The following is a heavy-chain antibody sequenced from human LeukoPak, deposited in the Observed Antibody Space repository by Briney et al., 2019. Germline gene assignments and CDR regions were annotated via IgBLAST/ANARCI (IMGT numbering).Heavy chain of an antibody. V-gene: IGHV3-48*03. CDR2: ISSSDSTI. Sequence: GSLSLSCAASGFPFSSYEMNWVRQAPGKGLEWVSYISSSDSTIYYADSVKGRFTISRDNAKNSLYLQMNSLRAGDTAVYYCARTIEMATISYFDYWGQGTLVTVSS. J-gene: IGHJ4*02. CDR3: ARTIEMATISYFDY. CDR1: GFPFSSYE. D-gene: IGHD5-24*01.